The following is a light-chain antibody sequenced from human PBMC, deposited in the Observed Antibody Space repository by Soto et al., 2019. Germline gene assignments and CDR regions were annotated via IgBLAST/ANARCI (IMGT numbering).Light chain of an antibody. J-gene: IGKJ5*01. CDR1: QSVSSN. CDR2: GAS. V-gene: IGKV3-15*01. CDR3: QQYNNWPPSIT. Sequence: EIVMTKSPATLSVSPGDRXXXXXXXXQSVSSNLAWYQQKPGQAPRLLIFGASTRATGIPARFSGSGSGTEFTLTISSLQSEDFAVYYCQQYNNWPPSITFGQGTRLEIK.